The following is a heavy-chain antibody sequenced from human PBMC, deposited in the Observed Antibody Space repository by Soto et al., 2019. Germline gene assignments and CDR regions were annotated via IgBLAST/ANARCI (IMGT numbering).Heavy chain of an antibody. J-gene: IGHJ3*02. CDR3: ATFSRRRTRDAFDI. CDR1: GYTFTSYD. CDR2: MNPNSGNT. Sequence: ASVKVSCKASGYTFTSYDINWVRQATGQGLEWMGWMNPNSGNTGYAQKFQGRVTMTRNTSISTAYMELSSLRPEDTAVYYCATFSRRRTRDAFDIWGQGTMVTVSS. V-gene: IGHV1-8*01.